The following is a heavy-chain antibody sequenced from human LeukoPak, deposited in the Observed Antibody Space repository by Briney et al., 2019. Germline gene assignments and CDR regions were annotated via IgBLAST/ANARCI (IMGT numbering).Heavy chain of an antibody. CDR2: IYYSGST. J-gene: IGHJ4*02. V-gene: IGHV4-39*01. CDR3: ARRIRHGEFDY. D-gene: IGHD7-27*01. Sequence: PSETLSLTCTVSGGSISSSSYYRGWIRQPPGKGLEWIGSIYYSGSTYYNPSLKSRVTISVDTSKNQFSLKLSSVTAADTAVYYCARRIRHGEFDYWGQGTLVTVSS. CDR1: GGSISSSSYY.